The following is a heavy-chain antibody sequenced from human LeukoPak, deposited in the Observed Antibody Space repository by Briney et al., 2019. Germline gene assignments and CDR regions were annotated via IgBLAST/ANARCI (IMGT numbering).Heavy chain of an antibody. V-gene: IGHV1-69*01. D-gene: IGHD3-22*01. CDR3: AVDSSAPFDP. Sequence: GASVKVSCKASGGTFSSYAISWVRQAPGQGLEWMGGIIPIFGTANYAQKFQGRVTITADESTSTAYMELSSLRSEDTAVYYCAVDSSAPFDPWGQGTLVTVSS. CDR2: IIPIFGTA. CDR1: GGTFSSYA. J-gene: IGHJ5*02.